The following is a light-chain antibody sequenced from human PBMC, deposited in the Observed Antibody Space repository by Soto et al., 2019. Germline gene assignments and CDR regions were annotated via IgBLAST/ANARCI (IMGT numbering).Light chain of an antibody. CDR2: TAS. CDR3: QQRSNWPPFT. CDR1: QSVSNSY. Sequence: EIVLTQSPGTLSLSPGERATLSCRASQSVSNSYLAWYQQRPGQPPTLLIYTASNRATGIPARFSGSGSGTDFTLTISSPEPEDFAVYYCQQRSNWPPFTFGPGTKVDIK. V-gene: IGKV3-11*01. J-gene: IGKJ3*01.